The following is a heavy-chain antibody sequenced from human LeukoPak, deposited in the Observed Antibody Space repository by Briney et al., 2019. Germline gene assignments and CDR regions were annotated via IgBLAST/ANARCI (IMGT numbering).Heavy chain of an antibody. Sequence: PGGSLRLSCAASGFTFSSYAMSWVRQAPGKGLEWVSAISGSGGSTYYADSVKGRFTISRDNSKNTLYLQMNSLRAEDTAVYYCARLNAGTYITMVRGVGRYYYYMNVWGKGTTVTVSS. V-gene: IGHV3-23*01. J-gene: IGHJ6*03. CDR1: GFTFSSYA. CDR2: ISGSGGST. D-gene: IGHD3-10*01. CDR3: ARLNAGTYITMVRGVGRYYYYMNV.